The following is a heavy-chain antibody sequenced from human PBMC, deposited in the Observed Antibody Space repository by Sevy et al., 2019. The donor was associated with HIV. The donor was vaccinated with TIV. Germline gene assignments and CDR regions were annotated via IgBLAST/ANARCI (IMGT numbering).Heavy chain of an antibody. CDR3: AKDRNLWSEGGFLHH. V-gene: IGHV3-30*18. CDR1: GFTFSSYA. CDR2: ISYDGNNK. J-gene: IGHJ1*01. Sequence: GGSLRLSCAASGFTFSSYAIHWVRQTPGKGLEWVAVISYDGNNKYYADSVKGRFTVSRDNSKNTLYAQMNSLRAEDTAVYYYAKDRNLWSEGGFLHHWGQGTLVTVSS. D-gene: IGHD3-10*01.